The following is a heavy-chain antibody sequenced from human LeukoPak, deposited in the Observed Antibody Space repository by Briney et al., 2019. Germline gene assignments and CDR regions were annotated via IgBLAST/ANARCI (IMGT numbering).Heavy chain of an antibody. CDR1: GLTFSGSA. D-gene: IGHD3-22*01. CDR3: TRHRGYYDSSGYFTEGLWYFDL. J-gene: IGHJ2*01. CDR2: IRSKANSYAT. V-gene: IGHV3-73*01. Sequence: GGSLRLSCAASGLTFSGSAMHWVRQASGKGLEWVGRIRSKANSYATAYAASVKGRFAISRDDSKNTAYLQMNSLKTEDTAVYYCTRHRGYYDSSGYFTEGLWYFDLWGRGTLVTVSS.